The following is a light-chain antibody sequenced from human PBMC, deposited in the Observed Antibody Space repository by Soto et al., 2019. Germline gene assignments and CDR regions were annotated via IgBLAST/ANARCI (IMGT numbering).Light chain of an antibody. Sequence: QSALTQPASVSGSPGQSITISCTGTSSDVGAYNFVSWYQQHPGKAPKLMIYDVTNRPSGVSSRFSGSKSGNTASLAISGLQAEDEDDYYCSSYTTSNTLVFGGGTKLTVL. V-gene: IGLV2-14*03. CDR3: SSYTTSNTLV. CDR2: DVT. J-gene: IGLJ2*01. CDR1: SSDVGAYNF.